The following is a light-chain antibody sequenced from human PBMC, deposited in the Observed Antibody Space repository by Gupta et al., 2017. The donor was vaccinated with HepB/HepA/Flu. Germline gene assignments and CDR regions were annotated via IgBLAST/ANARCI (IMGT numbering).Light chain of an antibody. J-gene: IGLJ2*01. CDR1: SSNVGSNN. CDR2: YND. V-gene: IGLV1-44*01. Sequence: HSVLTQSTSISGPPGQRVTISCSGSSSNVGSNNVNWYQQLPGTAPKLLIYYNDERPSGVPERISGSKSGTSASLAISGLQAEDEADYYCAAGDTSLNDVVFGGGTKLTVL. CDR3: AAGDTSLNDVV.